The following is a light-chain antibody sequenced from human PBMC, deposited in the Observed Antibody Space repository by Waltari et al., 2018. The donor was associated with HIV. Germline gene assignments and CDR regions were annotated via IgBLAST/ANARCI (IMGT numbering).Light chain of an antibody. CDR3: SAYAGSAVV. V-gene: IGLV2-8*01. Sequence: QSVLSQPPSASGSPGQAVTISCTGTGNDVGGYNYVSWYQLHPGKAHQLLIYDVTKLPSGVPDRFSGSKSGNTASLTGSGLQGDDEADYYCSAYAGSAVVFGGGTKLTVL. CDR2: DVT. CDR1: GNDVGGYNY. J-gene: IGLJ2*01.